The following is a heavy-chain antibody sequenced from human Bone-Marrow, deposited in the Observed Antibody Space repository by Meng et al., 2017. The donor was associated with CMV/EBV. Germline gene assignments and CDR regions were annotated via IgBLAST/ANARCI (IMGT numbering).Heavy chain of an antibody. CDR2: IRYDGSNK. Sequence: GESLKISCAASGFTFSSYGMHWVRQAPGKGLEWVAFIRYDGSNKYYADSVKGRFTISRDNAKNSLYLQMNSLRAEDTAVYYCARLDSSPNEFDYWGQGTLVTVSS. J-gene: IGHJ4*02. V-gene: IGHV3-30*02. CDR1: GFTFSSYG. CDR3: ARLDSSPNEFDY. D-gene: IGHD6-13*01.